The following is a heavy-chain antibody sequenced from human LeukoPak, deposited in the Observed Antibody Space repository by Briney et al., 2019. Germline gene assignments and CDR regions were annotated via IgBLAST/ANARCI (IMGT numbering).Heavy chain of an antibody. Sequence: VKVSCKASGYTFTSYYIHWVRQAPGQGLEWMGIFNPSGGSTSYAQKFQGRVTMTRDTSTSTVYMELSSLRSEDTAVYYCARSDNMERTRTLWFGESFNWFDPWGQGTLVTVSS. CDR1: GYTFTSYY. V-gene: IGHV1-46*01. CDR3: ARSDNMERTRTLWFGESFNWFDP. D-gene: IGHD3-10*01. J-gene: IGHJ5*02. CDR2: FNPSGGST.